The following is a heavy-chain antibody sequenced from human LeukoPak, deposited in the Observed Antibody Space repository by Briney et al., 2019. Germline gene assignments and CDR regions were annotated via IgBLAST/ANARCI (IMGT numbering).Heavy chain of an antibody. Sequence: GGSLRLSCAASGSTFSSYAMHWVRQAPGKGLEWVAVISYDGSNKYYADSVKGRFTISRDSSKNTLYLKMNSLRAEDTAVYYCARVDDHDAFDMWGQGTMVTVSS. J-gene: IGHJ3*02. CDR2: ISYDGSNK. CDR1: GSTFSSYA. D-gene: IGHD5-24*01. V-gene: IGHV3-30*04. CDR3: ARVDDHDAFDM.